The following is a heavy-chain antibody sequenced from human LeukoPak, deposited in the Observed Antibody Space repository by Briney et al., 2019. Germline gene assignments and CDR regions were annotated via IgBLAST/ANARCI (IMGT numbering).Heavy chain of an antibody. D-gene: IGHD4-17*01. Sequence: GGSLRLSCAASGFTFSSYSMNWVRQAPGKGLEWVSSISSSSSYIYYADSVKGRFTISRDNAKNSLYLQMNSLRAEDTALYHCARGFPDYGDYVGYYYYGMDVWGQGTTVTVSS. CDR3: ARGFPDYGDYVGYYYYGMDV. J-gene: IGHJ6*02. CDR2: ISSSSSYI. V-gene: IGHV3-21*04. CDR1: GFTFSSYS.